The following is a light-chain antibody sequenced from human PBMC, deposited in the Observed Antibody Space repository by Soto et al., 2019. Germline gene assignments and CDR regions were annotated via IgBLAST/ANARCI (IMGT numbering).Light chain of an antibody. CDR2: KTS. CDR1: QSISSW. J-gene: IGKJ1*01. Sequence: DIQLTQSPSTLSASVGDRVTITCRASQSISSWLAWYQQKPGKAPKFLIYKTSNLESGVPSRFSGSGSGTEFTPTISSLQPDDFAPYYCQYYNNYCWTFGQGTKVEIK. V-gene: IGKV1-5*03. CDR3: QYYNNYCWT.